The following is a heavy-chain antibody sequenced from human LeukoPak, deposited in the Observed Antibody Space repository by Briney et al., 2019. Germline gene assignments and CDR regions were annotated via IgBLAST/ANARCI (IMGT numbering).Heavy chain of an antibody. CDR2: IKQDGSEK. J-gene: IGHJ4*02. CDR1: GFTFSSYW. CDR3: ARDTAGLLLWFGELGY. V-gene: IGHV3-7*01. D-gene: IGHD3-10*01. Sequence: GGSLRLSCAASGFTFSSYWMSWVRQAPGKGLEWVANIKQDGSEKYYVDSVKGRFTISRDNAKNSLYLQMNSLRAEDTAVYYCARDTAGLLLWFGELGYWGQGTLVTVSS.